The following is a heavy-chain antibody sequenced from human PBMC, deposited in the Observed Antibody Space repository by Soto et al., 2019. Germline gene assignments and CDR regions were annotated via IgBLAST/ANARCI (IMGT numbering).Heavy chain of an antibody. Sequence: QVQLVQSGAEVKKPGASVKVSCKASGYTFTSYDINWVRQATGQGLEWMGWMNPNSGNTGYAQQFQGRVTMTRNTSISTADMELSSLRSEDTAVYYCARGSPRLLWFGEDAFDIWGQGTMVTVSS. CDR2: MNPNSGNT. V-gene: IGHV1-8*01. CDR3: ARGSPRLLWFGEDAFDI. J-gene: IGHJ3*02. D-gene: IGHD3-10*01. CDR1: GYTFTSYD.